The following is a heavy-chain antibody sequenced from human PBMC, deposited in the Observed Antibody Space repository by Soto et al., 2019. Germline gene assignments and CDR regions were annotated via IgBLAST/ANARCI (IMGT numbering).Heavy chain of an antibody. Sequence: QVQLQESGPGLVKPSETLSLTCTVSGGSVSSGSYYWSWIRQPPGKGLEWIGCVYYSGSTTYNPSLESRVTISIDTSKNQFSLKLSSVAAAETAVYYCARGRSRPDFWGQGTLVTVSS. CDR1: GGSVSSGSYY. CDR3: ARGRSRPDF. J-gene: IGHJ4*02. D-gene: IGHD3-16*02. V-gene: IGHV4-61*01. CDR2: VYYSGST.